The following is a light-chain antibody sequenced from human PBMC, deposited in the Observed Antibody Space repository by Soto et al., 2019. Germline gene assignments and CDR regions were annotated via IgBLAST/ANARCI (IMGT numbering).Light chain of an antibody. V-gene: IGKV1-39*01. CDR3: QQSYSTTIT. Sequence: DIQRTQSPSSLSASVGDRVTITCRASQSISTYLHWYQKKPGTDPKIMIYAASSLQSGVPSRFSGSGSGTDFNLTISSLQPEDFATYDCQQSYSTTITFGQGTRLEI. CDR1: QSISTY. CDR2: AAS. J-gene: IGKJ5*01.